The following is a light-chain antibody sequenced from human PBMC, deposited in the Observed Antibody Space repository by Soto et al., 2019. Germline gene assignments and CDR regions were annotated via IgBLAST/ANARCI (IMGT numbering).Light chain of an antibody. CDR2: GAS. CDR3: QQYGSSWT. CDR1: HSVSSY. V-gene: IGKV3-20*01. J-gene: IGKJ1*01. Sequence: EIVLTQSPATLSLSPGERATLSCRASHSVSSYLAWYQQKPGQAPRLLIYGASSRATGIPDRFSGSGSGTDFTLTISRLEPEDFAVYYCQQYGSSWTFGQGTKVDIK.